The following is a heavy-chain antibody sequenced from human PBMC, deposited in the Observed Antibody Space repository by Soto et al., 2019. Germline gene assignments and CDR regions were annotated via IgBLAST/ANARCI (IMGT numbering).Heavy chain of an antibody. CDR3: ARDTLPAAPPVGGMDV. CDR1: GFTFSSYG. Sequence: QVQLVESGGGVVQPGRSLRLSCAASGFTFSSYGMHWVRQAPGKGLEWVAVIWYDGSNKYYADSVKGRFTISRDNSKNTLYLQMNSLRAEDTAVYYCARDTLPAAPPVGGMDVWGQGTTFTVSS. D-gene: IGHD2-2*01. CDR2: IWYDGSNK. J-gene: IGHJ6*02. V-gene: IGHV3-33*01.